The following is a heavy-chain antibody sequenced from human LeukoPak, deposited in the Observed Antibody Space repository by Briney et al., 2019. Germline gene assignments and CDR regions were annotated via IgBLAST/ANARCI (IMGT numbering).Heavy chain of an antibody. CDR2: ISGSGGST. Sequence: GGSLRLSCAASGFTFSSYAMSWVRQAPGKGLELVSAISGSGGSTYYGDSVKGRFTISRDNSKTTLYLQMNSLRAEDTAVYYCAKAVVAATTPVDYWGQGTLVTVSS. J-gene: IGHJ4*02. D-gene: IGHD2-15*01. V-gene: IGHV3-23*01. CDR3: AKAVVAATTPVDY. CDR1: GFTFSSYA.